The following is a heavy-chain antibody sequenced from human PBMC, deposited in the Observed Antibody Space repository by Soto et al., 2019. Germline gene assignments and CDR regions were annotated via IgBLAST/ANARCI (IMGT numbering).Heavy chain of an antibody. Sequence: QVQLVESGGGVVQPGRSLRLSCAASGFTFSSYAMHWVRQAPGKGLAGVAVISYDGRNKYYADSVKGRFTISRDNSKNTLYLQMNSLRAEDTTVYYCARDPGTLYGDYVAPGLYWGQGTLVTVSS. CDR3: ARDPGTLYGDYVAPGLY. D-gene: IGHD4-17*01. V-gene: IGHV3-30*04. J-gene: IGHJ4*02. CDR1: GFTFSSYA. CDR2: ISYDGRNK.